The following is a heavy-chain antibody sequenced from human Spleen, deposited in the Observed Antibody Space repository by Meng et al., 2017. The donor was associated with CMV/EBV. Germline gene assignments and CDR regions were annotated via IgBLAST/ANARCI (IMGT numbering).Heavy chain of an antibody. J-gene: IGHJ4*02. CDR1: GGSISSSSYY. D-gene: IGHD6-13*01. Sequence: SETLSLTCTVSGGSISSSSYYWGWIRQPPGKGLEWIGCIYYSGSTYYNPSLKSRVTISVDTSKNQFSLKLSSVTAADTAVYYCARGQIAAAGTGIDYWGQGTLVTVSS. CDR3: ARGQIAAAGTGIDY. CDR2: IYYSGST. V-gene: IGHV4-39*07.